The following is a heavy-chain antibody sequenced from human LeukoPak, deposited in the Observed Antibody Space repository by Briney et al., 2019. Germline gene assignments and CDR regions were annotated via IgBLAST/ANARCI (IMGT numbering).Heavy chain of an antibody. CDR3: ARDGVGSSSNYYYYGMDV. D-gene: IGHD6-13*01. CDR2: ISAYNGNT. J-gene: IGHJ6*02. CDR1: GYTFTSYG. Sequence: ASVKVSCKASGYTFTSYGISWVRQAPGQGLEWMGWISAYNGNTNYAQKLQGRVTMTTDTSTSTAYMELRSLRSDDTAVYYCARDGVGSSSNYYYYGMDVWGQGITVTVSS. V-gene: IGHV1-18*01.